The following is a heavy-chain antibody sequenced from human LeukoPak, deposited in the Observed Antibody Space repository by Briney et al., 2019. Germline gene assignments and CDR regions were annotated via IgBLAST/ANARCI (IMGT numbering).Heavy chain of an antibody. J-gene: IGHJ2*01. D-gene: IGHD3-22*01. CDR1: GGSISSYY. CDR2: IYYSGST. V-gene: IGHV4-59*01. CDR3: ARGQIASLPTYWYFDL. Sequence: SETLSLTCTVSGGSISSYYWSWIRQPPGKGLEWIGYIYYSGSTNYNPSLKSRVTISVDTSKNQFSLKLSSVTAADTAVYYCARGQIASLPTYWYFDLWGRGTLVTVSS.